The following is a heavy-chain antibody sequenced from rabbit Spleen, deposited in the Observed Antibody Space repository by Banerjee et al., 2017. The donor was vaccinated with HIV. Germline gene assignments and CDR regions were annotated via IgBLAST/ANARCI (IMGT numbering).Heavy chain of an antibody. D-gene: IGHD1-1*01. CDR2: IDIVTGKS. Sequence: QQQLEESGGGLVKPGGTLTLTCKASGIDFSNYNFICWVRQAPGKGLEWIACIDIVTGKSVYASWAKGRFTMSRTSSTTVTLRMTSLTAADRATYFCARDLVAVIGWNFNLWGQGTLVTVS. J-gene: IGHJ4*01. V-gene: IGHV1S45*01. CDR3: ARDLVAVIGWNFNL. CDR1: GIDFSNYNF.